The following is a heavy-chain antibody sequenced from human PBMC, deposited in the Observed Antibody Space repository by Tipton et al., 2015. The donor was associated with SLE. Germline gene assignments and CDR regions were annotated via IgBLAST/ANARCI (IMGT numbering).Heavy chain of an antibody. CDR1: GGSLNSCCYY. J-gene: IGHJ4*02. CDR2: IYYSGST. Sequence: TLSLTCTVSGGSLNSCCYYWSWIRQHPGKGLEWIGYIYYSGSTYYNPSLKSRVTISVDTSKNQFSLKLSSVTAADTAVYYCAARGGYYTYYFDYWGQGTLVTVSS. D-gene: IGHD3-22*01. V-gene: IGHV4-31*03. CDR3: AARGGYYTYYFDY.